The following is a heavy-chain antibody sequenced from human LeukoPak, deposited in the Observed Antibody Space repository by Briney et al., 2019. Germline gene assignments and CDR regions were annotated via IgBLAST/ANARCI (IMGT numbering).Heavy chain of an antibody. Sequence: GGSLRLSCAASGFTFSSYSMNWVRQAPGKGLEWVSSISTSGSYKYYTDSVKGRFTISRDNAKNSLYLQMNSLRAEDTAVYYCAELGITMIGGVWGKGTTVTISS. J-gene: IGHJ6*04. CDR3: AELGITMIGGV. V-gene: IGHV3-21*01. D-gene: IGHD3-10*02. CDR1: GFTFSSYS. CDR2: ISTSGSYK.